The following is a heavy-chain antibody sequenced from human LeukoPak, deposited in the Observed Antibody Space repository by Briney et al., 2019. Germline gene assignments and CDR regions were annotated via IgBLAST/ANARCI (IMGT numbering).Heavy chain of an antibody. CDR2: ISSSSSYI. D-gene: IGHD3-22*01. CDR3: ARVHYYDSSGYYL. V-gene: IGHV3-21*01. CDR1: GFTFRSNS. Sequence: PAGPLSFSCAASGFTFRSNSMTWVRQAPGKGLEWVSSISSSSSYIYYADSVKGRFTISRDNAKNSLYLQMNSLRAEDTAVYYCARVHYYDSSGYYLWGQGTLVTVSS. J-gene: IGHJ5*02.